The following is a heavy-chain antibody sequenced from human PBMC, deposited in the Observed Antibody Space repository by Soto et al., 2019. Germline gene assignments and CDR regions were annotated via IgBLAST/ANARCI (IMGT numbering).Heavy chain of an antibody. CDR3: ARGRQPTSYGDYNWFAP. Sequence: SSETLSLTCAVYGGSFSGYYWSWIRQPPGKGLEWIGEINHSGSTNYNPSLKSRGTISVDTSKNQFSLKLSSVTAADTAVYYCARGRQPTSYGDYNWFAPWGQGTLVTVSS. CDR2: INHSGST. V-gene: IGHV4-34*01. D-gene: IGHD4-17*01. J-gene: IGHJ5*02. CDR1: GGSFSGYY.